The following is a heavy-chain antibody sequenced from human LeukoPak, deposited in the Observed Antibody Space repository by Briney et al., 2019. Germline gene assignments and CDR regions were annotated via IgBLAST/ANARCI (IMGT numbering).Heavy chain of an antibody. CDR3: ARERAVAGPDDY. CDR2: INPNSGGT. CDR1: GYTFTGYY. J-gene: IGHJ4*02. V-gene: IGHV1-2*02. D-gene: IGHD6-19*01. Sequence: ASVKVSCKASGYTFTGYYMHWVRQAPGQGLEWMGWINPNSGGTNYAQKLQGRVTMTTDTSTSTAYMELRSLRSDDTAVYYCARERAVAGPDDYWGQGTLVTVSS.